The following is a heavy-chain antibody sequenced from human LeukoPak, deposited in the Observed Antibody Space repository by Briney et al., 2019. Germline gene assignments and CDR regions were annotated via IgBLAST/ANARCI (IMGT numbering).Heavy chain of an antibody. CDR2: IRYDGSNK. J-gene: IGHJ4*02. D-gene: IGHD5-18*01. CDR1: GFSFSSYG. CDR3: AKVGYSYGYFPFDY. V-gene: IGHV3-30*02. Sequence: GGSLRLSCAASGFSFSSYGMHWVRQAPGKGLEWVAFIRYDGSNKYYADSVKGRFTISRDNSKNTLYLQMNSLRAEDTAVYYCAKVGYSYGYFPFDYWGQGTLVTVSS.